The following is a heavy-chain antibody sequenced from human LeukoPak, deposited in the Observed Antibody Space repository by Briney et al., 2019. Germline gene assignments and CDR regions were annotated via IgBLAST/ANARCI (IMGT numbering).Heavy chain of an antibody. V-gene: IGHV4-34*01. CDR3: AKVGYGDYEPDY. J-gene: IGHJ4*02. CDR1: GGSFSGYY. CDR2: INHSGST. Sequence: KPSETLSPXCAVYGGSFSGYYWSWIRQPPGKGLEWIGEINHSGSTNYNPSLKSRVTISVDTSKNQFSLKLSSVTAADTAVYYCAKVGYGDYEPDYWGQGTLVTVSS. D-gene: IGHD4-17*01.